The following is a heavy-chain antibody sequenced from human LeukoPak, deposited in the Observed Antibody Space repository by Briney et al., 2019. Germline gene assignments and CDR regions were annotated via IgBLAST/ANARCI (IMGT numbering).Heavy chain of an antibody. V-gene: IGHV4-39*07. J-gene: IGHJ3*02. CDR3: ASVWFGELFTPPDAFDI. CDR1: GGSISSSSYY. D-gene: IGHD3-10*01. CDR2: IYYSGST. Sequence: SETLSLTCTVSGGSISSSSYYWGWIRQPPGKGLEWIGSIYYSGSTYYNPSLKSRVTISVDTSKNQFSLKLSSVTAADTAVYYCASVWFGELFTPPDAFDIWGQGTMVTVSS.